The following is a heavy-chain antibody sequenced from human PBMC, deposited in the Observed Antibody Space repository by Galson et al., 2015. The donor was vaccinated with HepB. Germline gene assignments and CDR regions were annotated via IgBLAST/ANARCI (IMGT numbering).Heavy chain of an antibody. Sequence: QSGAEVKKPGESLKISCKGSGYSFTSYWIGWVRQMPGKGLEWMGIIYPGDSDTRYSPSFQGQVTTSADKSISTAYLQWSSLKASDTAMYYCARPREVDTANINWFDPWGQGTLVTVSS. J-gene: IGHJ5*02. V-gene: IGHV5-51*03. D-gene: IGHD5-18*01. CDR1: GYSFTSYW. CDR3: ARPREVDTANINWFDP. CDR2: IYPGDSDT.